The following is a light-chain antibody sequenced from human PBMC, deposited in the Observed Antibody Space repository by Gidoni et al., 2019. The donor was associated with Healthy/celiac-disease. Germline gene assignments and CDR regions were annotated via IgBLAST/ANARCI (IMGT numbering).Light chain of an antibody. J-gene: IGLJ2*01. CDR2: KDS. CDR1: ALPKQY. V-gene: IGLV3-25*03. CDR3: QSADSSGTYVV. Sequence: SYELTQPPSVSVSPGQTARITCSGDALPKQYAYWYQQKPGQAPVLVIYKDSERPSGIHERFSGASSGTTVTLTISGVQEEDEADYYCQSADSSGTYVVFGGGTKLTVL.